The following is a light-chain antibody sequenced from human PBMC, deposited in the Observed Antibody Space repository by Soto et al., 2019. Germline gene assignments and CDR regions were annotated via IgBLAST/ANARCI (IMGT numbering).Light chain of an antibody. CDR1: SSNIGNNF. J-gene: IGLJ3*02. CDR2: DKD. Sequence: QSVLTQPPSVSAAPGQKVTISCSGRSSNIGNNFVSWFQQLPGTAPKLLIYDKDKRPSGIPDRFSGSKSGTSATLAITGLQTGDEADYYCGTWDSSLRAWVFGGGTQLTVL. V-gene: IGLV1-51*01. CDR3: GTWDSSLRAWV.